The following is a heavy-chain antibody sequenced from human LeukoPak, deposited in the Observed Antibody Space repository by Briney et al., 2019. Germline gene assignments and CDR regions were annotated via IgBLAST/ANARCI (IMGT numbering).Heavy chain of an antibody. J-gene: IGHJ5*02. V-gene: IGHV3-23*01. CDR2: ITGSSDTE. CDR3: AKDLGTHGWIIDT. D-gene: IGHD2-2*03. Sequence: GESLRLSCAASGFTFNNYAMSWVRQAPGKGLEWVSAITGSSDTEYYAHSVSGRFTISRDNSENTLFLQMNCLRAEDTAVYYCAKDLGTHGWIIDTWGQGTLVTVSS. CDR1: GFTFNNYA.